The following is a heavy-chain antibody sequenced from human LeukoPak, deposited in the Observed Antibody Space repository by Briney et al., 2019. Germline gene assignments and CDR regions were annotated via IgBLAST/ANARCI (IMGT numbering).Heavy chain of an antibody. CDR2: ISVHNANT. Sequence: ASVKVSCKASGYTFTSYGISWVRQAPGQGLEWMGWISVHNANTHYAQTLQGRVTMTTDISTSTAYMELRSLTSDDTAIYYCARDSTVTMEKDYWGQGTLVTVSS. V-gene: IGHV1-18*01. J-gene: IGHJ4*02. CDR1: GYTFTSYG. CDR3: ARDSTVTMEKDY. D-gene: IGHD4-11*01.